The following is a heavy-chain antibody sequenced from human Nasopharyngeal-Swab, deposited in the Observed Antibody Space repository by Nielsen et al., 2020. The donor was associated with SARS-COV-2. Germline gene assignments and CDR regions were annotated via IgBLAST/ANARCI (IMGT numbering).Heavy chain of an antibody. Sequence: GESLKISCATSGFTFSPYTMTWVRQAPGKGLQWISYITSGNSVQYADSVRGRFTISRDNAKNSLYLQMNSLTAEDTAVYYCARESGGGYGDYWRQGTLDTVPS. CDR3: ARESGGGYGDY. J-gene: IGHJ4*02. CDR1: GFTFSPYT. V-gene: IGHV3-48*04. D-gene: IGHD3-22*01. CDR2: ITSGNSV.